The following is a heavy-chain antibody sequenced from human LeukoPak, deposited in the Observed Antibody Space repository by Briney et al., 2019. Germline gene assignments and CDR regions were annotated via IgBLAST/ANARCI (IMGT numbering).Heavy chain of an antibody. CDR2: ISSSGSTI. CDR3: ARGCGSSCQPNLDY. D-gene: IGHD6-13*01. Sequence: GGSLRLSCAASGFTFSSYEMNWVCQAPGKGLEWVSYISSSGSTIYYADSVKGRFTISRDNAKNSLYLQMNSLRAEDTAVYYCARGCGSSCQPNLDYWGQGTLVTVSS. V-gene: IGHV3-48*03. J-gene: IGHJ4*02. CDR1: GFTFSSYE.